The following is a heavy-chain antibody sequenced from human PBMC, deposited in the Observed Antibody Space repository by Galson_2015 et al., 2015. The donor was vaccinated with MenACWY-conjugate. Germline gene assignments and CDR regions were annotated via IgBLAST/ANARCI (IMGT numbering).Heavy chain of an antibody. J-gene: IGHJ4*02. Sequence: SVKVSCKASGFTFTSSAVQWVRQARGQRLEWIGWIVDGSGNKNYAQKFQERVTITRDMSTSTAYMELSSLRSEDTAVYYCAADGFGGNFDYWGQGTLVTVSS. D-gene: IGHD3-3*01. CDR1: GFTFTSSA. CDR3: AADGFGGNFDY. CDR2: IVDGSGNK. V-gene: IGHV1-58*01.